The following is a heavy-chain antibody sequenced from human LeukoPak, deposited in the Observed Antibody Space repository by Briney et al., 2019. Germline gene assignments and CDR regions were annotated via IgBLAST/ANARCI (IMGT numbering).Heavy chain of an antibody. J-gene: IGHJ6*02. CDR3: ARNFLSIAAAGGYYYGMDV. Sequence: SETLSLTCAVYGGSFSGYYWSWIRQPPGKGLEWIGEINHSGSTNYNPSLKSRVTISVDTSKNQFSLKLSSVTAADTAVYYCARNFLSIAAAGGYYYGMDVWGQGTTVTVSS. V-gene: IGHV4-34*01. CDR1: GGSFSGYY. CDR2: INHSGST. D-gene: IGHD6-13*01.